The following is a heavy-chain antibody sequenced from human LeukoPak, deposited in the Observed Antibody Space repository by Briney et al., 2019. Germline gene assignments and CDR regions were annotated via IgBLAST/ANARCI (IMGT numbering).Heavy chain of an antibody. CDR1: GGSIRGYY. Sequence: SETLSLTCTVSGGSIRGYYWSWIRQPPGKRLEWIGSIYYSGSTNHNPSLKSRVTISVDTSKNQFSLKLSSVTAADTAVYYCVRIEYSGPLDYWGQGTLVTVSS. J-gene: IGHJ4*02. CDR2: IYYSGST. V-gene: IGHV4-59*01. D-gene: IGHD1-26*01. CDR3: VRIEYSGPLDY.